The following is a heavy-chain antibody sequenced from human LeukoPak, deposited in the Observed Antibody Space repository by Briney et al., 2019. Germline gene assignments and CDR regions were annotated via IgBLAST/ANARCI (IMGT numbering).Heavy chain of an antibody. CDR2: IYYSGST. V-gene: IGHV4-39*07. D-gene: IGHD3-22*01. CDR3: ARFLIGDDAFDI. CDR1: GGSISSSSYY. J-gene: IGHJ3*02. Sequence: SETLSLTCTVSGGSISSSSYYWGWIRQPPGKGLEWIGSIYYSGSTYYNPSLKSRVTISVDTSKNQFSLKLSSVTAADTAVYYCARFLIGDDAFDIWGQGTMVTVSS.